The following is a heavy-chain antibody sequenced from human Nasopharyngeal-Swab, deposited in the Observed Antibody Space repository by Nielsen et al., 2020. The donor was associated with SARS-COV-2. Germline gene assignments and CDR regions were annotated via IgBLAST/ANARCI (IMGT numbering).Heavy chain of an antibody. CDR1: GYTFTNFA. Sequence: ASVKVSCKASGYTFTNFAMHWVRQAPRQGLEWMGWIIGANGNTKYSQKFQGRVTITRDTSATTAYMELSSLRSEDTAVYYCARGVGSDFEYYYYMDVWGKGTTVTVSS. CDR2: IIGANGNT. D-gene: IGHD1-26*01. J-gene: IGHJ6*03. CDR3: ARGVGSDFEYYYYMDV. V-gene: IGHV1-3*01.